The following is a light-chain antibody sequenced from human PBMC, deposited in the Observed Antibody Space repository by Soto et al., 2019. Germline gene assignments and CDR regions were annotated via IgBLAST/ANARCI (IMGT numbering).Light chain of an antibody. CDR3: QQYNNWLRG. J-gene: IGKJ4*01. CDR1: QTVTSN. Sequence: EIVLTHSPGTLSLSPCERATLSCGASQTVTSNYLAWYQQKPGQAPRLLIYGASTRATGIPARFSGSGSGTEFTLTISSLQSEDFAVYYCQQYNNWLRGFGGGTKVDIK. CDR2: GAS. V-gene: IGKV3-15*01.